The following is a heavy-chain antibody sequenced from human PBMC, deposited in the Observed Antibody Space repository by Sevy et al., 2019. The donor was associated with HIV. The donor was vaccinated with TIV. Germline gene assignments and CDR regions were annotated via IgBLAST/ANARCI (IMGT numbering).Heavy chain of an antibody. CDR3: AKEGYYYDSHSADWFDP. J-gene: IGHJ5*02. Sequence: GGSLRLSCAASGFNFSPYAIHWVRQAPGKGLEWVAVISKDGNNKEYADSVKGRFTISRGNSKNTLYLQMNSLRAEDTAVYFCAKEGYYYDSHSADWFDPWGQGTLVTVSS. CDR1: GFNFSPYA. CDR2: ISKDGNNK. V-gene: IGHV3-30*04. D-gene: IGHD3-22*01.